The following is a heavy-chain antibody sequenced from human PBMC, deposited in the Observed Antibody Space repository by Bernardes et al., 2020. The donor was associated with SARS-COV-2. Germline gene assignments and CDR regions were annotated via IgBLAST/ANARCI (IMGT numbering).Heavy chain of an antibody. CDR2: ISASSSYR. D-gene: IGHD3-3*01. V-gene: IGHV3-11*06. J-gene: IGHJ4*01. Sequence: GGSLRLSCAASGFTFSDYYMSWIRQAPGKGLEWVSYISASSSYRNYADSVKGRFTISRDNAKNSLYLQMNSLRAEDTAVYYCARDPHSEWLLYPWYFDYWGQGTLVTVSS. CDR1: GFTFSDYY. CDR3: ARDPHSEWLLYPWYFDY.